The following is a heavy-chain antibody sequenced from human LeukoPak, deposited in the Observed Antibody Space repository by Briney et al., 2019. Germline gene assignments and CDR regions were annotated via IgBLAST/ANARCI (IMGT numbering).Heavy chain of an antibody. D-gene: IGHD1-26*01. CDR3: ARDLESWGAFDY. CDR2: IYTSGST. Sequence: SETLSLTCTVSGGSISSYYWSWIRQPAGKGLEWIGRIYTSGSTNYNPSLKSRVTISVDTSKNQFSLKLSSVTAADTAVYYCARDLESWGAFDYWGQGTLVTVSS. CDR1: GGSISSYY. J-gene: IGHJ4*02. V-gene: IGHV4-4*07.